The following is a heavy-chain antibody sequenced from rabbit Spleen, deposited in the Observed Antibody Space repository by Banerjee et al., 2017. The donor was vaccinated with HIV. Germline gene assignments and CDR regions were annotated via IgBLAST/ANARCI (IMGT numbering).Heavy chain of an antibody. CDR1: GVSFTTNYY. D-gene: IGHD8-1*01. CDR3: ARDSGTSFSSYCMDL. Sequence: QSLEESGGDLVKPGASLTLTCTASGVSFTTNYYMCWVRQAPGKGLEWIACIDTGNSGFTYFASWAKGRFTISKTSSTTVTLQVTSLTAADTATYFCARDSGTSFSSYCMDLWGPGTLVTVS. CDR2: IDTGNSGFT. J-gene: IGHJ6*01. V-gene: IGHV1S40*01.